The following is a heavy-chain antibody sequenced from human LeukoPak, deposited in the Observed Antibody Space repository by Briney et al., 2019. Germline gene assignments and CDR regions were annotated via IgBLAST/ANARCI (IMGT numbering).Heavy chain of an antibody. CDR3: ARLIHWFDP. CDR1: GYSITNNYY. Sequence: SETLSLTCTVAGYSITNNYYWDWIRQPPGKGLEWIGEINHSGSTNYNPSLKSRVTISVDTSKNQFSLKLSSVTAADTAVYYCARLIHWFDPWGQGTLVTVSS. CDR2: INHSGST. D-gene: IGHD2-8*01. J-gene: IGHJ5*02. V-gene: IGHV4-38-2*02.